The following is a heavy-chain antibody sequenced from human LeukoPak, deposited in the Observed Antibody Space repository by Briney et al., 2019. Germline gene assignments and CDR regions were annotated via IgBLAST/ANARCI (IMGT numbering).Heavy chain of an antibody. D-gene: IGHD4-17*01. Sequence: ASVKVSCKASGYTFTSYGISWVRQAPGQGLEWMGWISAYNGNTNYAQKLQGRVTMTTDTSTSTAHMELRSLRSDDTAVYYCARVSNDYGDYYFDYWGQGTLVTVSS. V-gene: IGHV1-18*01. CDR3: ARVSNDYGDYYFDY. CDR2: ISAYNGNT. J-gene: IGHJ4*02. CDR1: GYTFTSYG.